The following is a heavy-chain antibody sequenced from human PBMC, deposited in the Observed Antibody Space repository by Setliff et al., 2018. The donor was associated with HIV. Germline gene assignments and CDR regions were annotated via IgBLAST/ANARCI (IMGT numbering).Heavy chain of an antibody. D-gene: IGHD5-18*01. CDR2: TYSGGST. V-gene: IGHV3-53*01. J-gene: IGHJ4*02. Sequence: QPGGSLRLSCAASGFTVSINYMSWVRQAPGKGLEWVSVTYSGGSTYYADSVKGRFTISRDNSKNTLYLQMNSLRPEDTAVYYCAKGSNTAMVTWGQGTLVTVSS. CDR3: AKGSNTAMVT. CDR1: GFTVSINY.